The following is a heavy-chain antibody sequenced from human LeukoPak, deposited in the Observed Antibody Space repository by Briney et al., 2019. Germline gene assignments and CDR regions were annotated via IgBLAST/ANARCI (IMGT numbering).Heavy chain of an antibody. CDR2: MNPNSGNT. CDR3: ARDYGDYGTNWFDP. CDR1: GYTFTSYD. J-gene: IGHJ5*02. Sequence: GASVKVSCKASGYTFTSYDINWVRQATGQGLEWRGWMNPNSGNTGYAQKFQGRVTITRNTSISTAYMELSSLRSEDTAVYYCARDYGDYGTNWFDPWGQGTLVTVSS. V-gene: IGHV1-8*03. D-gene: IGHD4-17*01.